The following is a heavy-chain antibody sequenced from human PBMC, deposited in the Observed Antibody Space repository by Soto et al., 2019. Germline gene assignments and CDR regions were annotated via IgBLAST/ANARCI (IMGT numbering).Heavy chain of an antibody. CDR3: ARDKGDGSGSYYGY. V-gene: IGHV1-18*01. Sequence: SVXVSCKASGYTFTSYGISWVRQAPGQGLEWMGWISAYNGNTNYAQKLQGRVTMTTDTSTSTAYMELRSLRSDDTAVYYCARDKGDGSGSYYGYWGQGTLVTVSS. CDR2: ISAYNGNT. D-gene: IGHD3-10*01. J-gene: IGHJ4*02. CDR1: GYTFTSYG.